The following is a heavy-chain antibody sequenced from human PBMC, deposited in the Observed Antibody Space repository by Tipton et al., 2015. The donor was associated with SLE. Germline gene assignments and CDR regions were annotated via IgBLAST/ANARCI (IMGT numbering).Heavy chain of an antibody. Sequence: SLRLSCEGSGFLFKNYAVAWVRQAPGKGLEWVSIIYTRTYYADSVRGRFTISRDDSKNTVFLQMNNLRVEDTAVYYCAKPLRAMAGELHSWGQGTLVTVS. D-gene: IGHD6-19*01. CDR2: IYTRT. CDR1: GFLFKNYA. V-gene: IGHV3-23*03. J-gene: IGHJ4*02. CDR3: AKPLRAMAGELHS.